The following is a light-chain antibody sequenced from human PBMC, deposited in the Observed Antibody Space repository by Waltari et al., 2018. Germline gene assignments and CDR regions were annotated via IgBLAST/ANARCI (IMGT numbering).Light chain of an antibody. V-gene: IGKV3-15*01. J-gene: IGKJ3*01. CDR2: GAS. Sequence: EIVMTQSPATLSVSPGERATLSCRASQSISINLTWYQHRIGQAPRLLIYGASTRATGIPDRFSGSGSGTEFTLTITSLQSEDFAVYYCQQYNDWPPEITFGPGTKVDIK. CDR3: QQYNDWPPEIT. CDR1: QSISIN.